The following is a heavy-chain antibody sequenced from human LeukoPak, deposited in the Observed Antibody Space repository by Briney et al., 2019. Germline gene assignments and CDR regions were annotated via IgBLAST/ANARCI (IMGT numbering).Heavy chain of an antibody. J-gene: IGHJ3*02. CDR2: ISGSGGST. D-gene: IGHD4-17*01. CDR1: GFTFSSYG. CDR3: ARDPNGDYIGTFDM. Sequence: PGESLRLSCAASGFTFSSYGMSWVRQAPGKGLEWVSSISGSGGSTQYADSVQGRFAISRDNSKSTLYLQMNSLRVEDTAMYFCARDPNGDYIGTFDMWGRGTMVSVSS. V-gene: IGHV3-23*01.